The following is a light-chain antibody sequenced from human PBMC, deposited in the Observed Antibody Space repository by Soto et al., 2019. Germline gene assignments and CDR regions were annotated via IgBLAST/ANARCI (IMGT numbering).Light chain of an antibody. CDR1: QSVRSGH. CDR2: DAS. CDR3: HQYGRSASSIT. J-gene: IGKJ3*01. Sequence: ESVLTQSPGTLSLSPGDRATLSCRASQSVRSGHLAWYQQKPGQAPRLVIYDASNRATGIPDRFSGGGSGTDFTLTVSRVEPEDFAVYYCHQYGRSASSITFGPGTKVEIK. V-gene: IGKV3-20*01.